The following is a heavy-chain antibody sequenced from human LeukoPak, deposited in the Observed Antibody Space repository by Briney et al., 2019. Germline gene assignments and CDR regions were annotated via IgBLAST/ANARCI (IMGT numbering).Heavy chain of an antibody. CDR3: AREVPMITFGGVIVIGAFDI. V-gene: IGHV4-59*01. J-gene: IGHJ3*02. CDR1: GGSISSYY. Sequence: SETLSLTCTVSGGSISSYYWSWIRQPPGKGLEWIGYISYSGSTNYNPSLKSRVTISVDTSKNQFSLKLSSVTAADTAVYYCAREVPMITFGGVIVIGAFDIWGQGTMVTVSS. D-gene: IGHD3-16*02. CDR2: ISYSGST.